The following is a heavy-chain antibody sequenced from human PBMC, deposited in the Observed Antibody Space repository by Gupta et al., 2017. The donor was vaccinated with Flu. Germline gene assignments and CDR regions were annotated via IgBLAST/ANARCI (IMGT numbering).Heavy chain of an antibody. Sequence: QVQLQESGPGLVKPSETLSLTCTVSGGSISSYYWSWIRQPPGKGLEWIGYIYYSGSTNYNPSLKSRVTISVDTSKNQFSLKLSSVTAADTAVYYCARTNVRNSRTKYCSGGSCYSVLLDYWGQGTLVTVSS. CDR1: GGSISSYY. V-gene: IGHV4-59*01. J-gene: IGHJ4*02. CDR2: IYYSGST. CDR3: ARTNVRNSRTKYCSGGSCYSVLLDY. D-gene: IGHD2-15*01.